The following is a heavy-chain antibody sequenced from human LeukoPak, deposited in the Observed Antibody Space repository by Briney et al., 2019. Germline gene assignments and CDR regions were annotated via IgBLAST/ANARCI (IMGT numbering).Heavy chain of an antibody. CDR1: GYTLTTFF. Sequence: ASVKVSCKASGYTLTTFFMHWVRQAPGQGLEWMGIINPSGGTTTYAQKFQGRVSLTRDMPTSTVYMELSSLTSEDTAVYYCVRDMVHSGYFEYWGQGTLVTVSS. D-gene: IGHD3-10*01. CDR3: VRDMVHSGYFEY. V-gene: IGHV1-46*01. CDR2: INPSGGTT. J-gene: IGHJ1*01.